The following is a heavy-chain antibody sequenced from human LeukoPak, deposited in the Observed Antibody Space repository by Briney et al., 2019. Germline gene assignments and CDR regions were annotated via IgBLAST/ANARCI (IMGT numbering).Heavy chain of an antibody. CDR3: ARVSPIIVVVPAAFDY. CDR2: IYTSGST. V-gene: IGHV4-4*07. J-gene: IGHJ4*02. CDR1: GGSISSYY. Sequence: SETLSLTCTVSGGSISSYYWSWIRQPAGKGLEWIGRIYTSGSTNKNPSLKSRVTISVDTSKNQFSLKLSSVTAADTAAYYCARVSPIIVVVPAAFDYWGQGTLVTVSS. D-gene: IGHD2-2*01.